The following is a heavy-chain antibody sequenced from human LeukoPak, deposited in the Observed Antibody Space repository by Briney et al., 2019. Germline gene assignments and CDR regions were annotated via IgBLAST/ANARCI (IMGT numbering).Heavy chain of an antibody. J-gene: IGHJ4*02. CDR3: ARARPYSSSWSRMYYFDY. CDR1: GGSISSSSYY. CDR2: VYYSGST. V-gene: IGHV4-39*07. D-gene: IGHD6-13*01. Sequence: SETLSLTCTVSGGSISSSSYYWGWIRQPPGKGLEWIGSVYYSGSTYYNPSLKSRVTISVDTSKNQFSLKLSSVTAADTAVYYCARARPYSSSWSRMYYFDYWGQGTLVTVSS.